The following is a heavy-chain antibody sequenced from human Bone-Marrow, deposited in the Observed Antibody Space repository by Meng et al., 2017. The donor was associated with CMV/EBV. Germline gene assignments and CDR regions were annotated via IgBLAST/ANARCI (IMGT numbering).Heavy chain of an antibody. J-gene: IGHJ4*02. Sequence: DVQLVEAGGGLVKPGGSLRLSCSASGFTFSSYSMNWVRQAPGKGLEWVSSITSSSHYIYYADSVKGRFSISRNNAKNSLYLQMNSVRDDDTAVYYCARDLGGVGASDYWGQGTLVTVSS. CDR3: ARDLGGVGASDY. V-gene: IGHV3-21*01. D-gene: IGHD1-26*01. CDR1: GFTFSSYS. CDR2: ITSSSHYI.